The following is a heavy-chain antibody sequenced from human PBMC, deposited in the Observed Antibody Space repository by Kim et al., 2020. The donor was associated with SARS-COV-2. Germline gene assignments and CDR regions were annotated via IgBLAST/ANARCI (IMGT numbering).Heavy chain of an antibody. J-gene: IGHJ5*02. D-gene: IGHD6-13*01. V-gene: IGHV4-39*01. Sequence: LKSRVTITVDTSKDPFSLKLSSVTAADTAVYYCARHQAAAGSRGFWFDPWGQGTLVTVSS. CDR3: ARHQAAAGSRGFWFDP.